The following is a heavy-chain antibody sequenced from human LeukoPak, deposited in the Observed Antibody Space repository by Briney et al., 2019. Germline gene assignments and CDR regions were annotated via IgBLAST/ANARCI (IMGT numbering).Heavy chain of an antibody. J-gene: IGHJ3*02. V-gene: IGHV3-23*01. Sequence: GGSLRLSCAASGFTFSSYAMSWVRQAPGKGLEWVSAISGSGGSIYYADSVKGRFTISRDNSKNTLYLQMNSLRAEDTAVYYCATLYYDILTGPSHAFDIWGQGTMVTVSS. CDR1: GFTFSSYA. CDR3: ATLYYDILTGPSHAFDI. D-gene: IGHD3-9*01. CDR2: ISGSGGSI.